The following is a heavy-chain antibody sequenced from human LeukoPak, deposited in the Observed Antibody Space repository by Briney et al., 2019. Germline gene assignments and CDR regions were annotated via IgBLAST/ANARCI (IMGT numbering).Heavy chain of an antibody. CDR3: ARGSGSYPYNWFDP. CDR1: GFTFSSYA. CDR2: INSDGSST. V-gene: IGHV3-74*01. D-gene: IGHD3-10*01. Sequence: GGSLRLSCAASGFTFSSYAMSWVRQAPGKGLEWVSRINSDGSSTSYADSVKGRFTISRDNAKNTLYLQMNSLRAEDTAVYYCARGSGSYPYNWFDPWGQGTLVTVSS. J-gene: IGHJ5*02.